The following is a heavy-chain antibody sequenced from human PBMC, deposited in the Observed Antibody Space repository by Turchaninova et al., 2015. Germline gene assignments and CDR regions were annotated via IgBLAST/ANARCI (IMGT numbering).Heavy chain of an antibody. CDR3: AKTSDEWTPYYFDY. CDR1: GFPFNSYA. Sequence: EVLLVESGGTLVQPGGSLRLSCTAYGFPFNSYAMGWVRLDQGKGLGGVSAICYNGADTLYTASLKGRFTSSRDNSKNTVYLQRNSLRDEDTALFYCAKTSDEWTPYYFDYWGQGTLVTVSS. J-gene: IGHJ4*02. V-gene: IGHV3-23*04. CDR2: ICYNGADT. D-gene: IGHD3-3*01.